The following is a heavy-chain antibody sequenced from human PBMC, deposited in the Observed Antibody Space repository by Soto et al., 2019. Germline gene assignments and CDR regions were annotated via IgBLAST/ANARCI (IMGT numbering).Heavy chain of an antibody. J-gene: IGHJ4*02. V-gene: IGHV4-4*02. CDR2: VFHTGTT. CDR1: GDSVSSPYY. Sequence: QVQLQESGPGLVKPSGTLSLTCAVSGDSVSSPYYWCWVRQPPGKGLEWIGEVFHTGTTSYNPSLRSRVTISMDKSINQFSLDLSSVTAAPTAVYYCARSAGWYAVHSWGPGTLVIVSS. CDR3: ARSAGWYAVHS. D-gene: IGHD6-19*01.